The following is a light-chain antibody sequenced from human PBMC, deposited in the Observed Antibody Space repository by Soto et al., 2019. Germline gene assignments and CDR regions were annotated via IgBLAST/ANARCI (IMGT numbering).Light chain of an antibody. CDR1: QSVSSN. J-gene: IGKJ1*01. CDR2: ATS. Sequence: EIVMTQSPATLSVSPGERATLSCRASQSVSSNLAWYQQSPGQAPRLLIYATSTRATGIPARFSGSGSGTEFTLTISSLQSEDFAVYYCQQYNNWPGTFGQGTKVEIE. CDR3: QQYNNWPGT. V-gene: IGKV3-15*01.